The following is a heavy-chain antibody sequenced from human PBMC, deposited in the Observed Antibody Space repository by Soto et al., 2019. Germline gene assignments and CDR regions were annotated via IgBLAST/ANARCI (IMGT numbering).Heavy chain of an antibody. J-gene: IGHJ1*01. CDR2: IIPIFGIT. V-gene: IGHV1-69*01. Sequence: QAQLMQSGAEVKEPGSSVKVSCKASGGTFSGYAISWVRQAPGQGLAWLGGIIPIFGITNYAQKFQNRITIAADESSATVYMDLISLTSEDSAIYYCARDPRSITGTTSSEDFQHWGQGTLVSVS. D-gene: IGHD1-1*01. CDR3: ARDPRSITGTTSSEDFQH. CDR1: GGTFSGYA.